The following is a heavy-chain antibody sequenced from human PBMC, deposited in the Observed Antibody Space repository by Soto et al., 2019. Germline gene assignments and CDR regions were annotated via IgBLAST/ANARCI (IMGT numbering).Heavy chain of an antibody. D-gene: IGHD6-13*01. Sequence: SETLSLTCTVSGDSMSSGDNYWSWILQPPGKGLECIAYIYHSGSSYYNPSFRSRGVISVDPSRNQFSMKLTSVTAAYPAVYYCARVSWSGSRRAFDTCGRGTRVTVSS. CDR2: IYHSGSS. V-gene: IGHV4-30-4*08. CDR3: ARVSWSGSRRAFDT. CDR1: GDSMSSGDNY. J-gene: IGHJ3*02.